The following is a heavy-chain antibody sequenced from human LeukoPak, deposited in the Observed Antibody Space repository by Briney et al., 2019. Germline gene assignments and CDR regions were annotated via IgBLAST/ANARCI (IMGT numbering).Heavy chain of an antibody. J-gene: IGHJ5*01. CDR1: GYTFTGYY. CDR2: INHNSGST. V-gene: IGHV1-2*02. Sequence: GASVPVSRKASGYTFTGYYMHWVRQAPGQGLEWMGWINHNSGSTNYSQKFQGRGTMTRDTSISTAYLELSRLRSDDTAVYYCARLSDYDILTGYCWFDTCGHGTMVTVSS. D-gene: IGHD3-9*01. CDR3: ARLSDYDILTGYCWFDT.